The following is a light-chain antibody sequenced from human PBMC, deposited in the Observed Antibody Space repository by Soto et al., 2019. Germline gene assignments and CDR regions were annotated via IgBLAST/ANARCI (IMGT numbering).Light chain of an antibody. CDR2: GAS. V-gene: IGKV3-15*01. CDR1: QSISGT. J-gene: IGKJ1*01. CDR3: QQYNNWPWT. Sequence: EIVLTQSPDSLSGSPVEIATRSFRASQSISGTLAWYQQKPGQAPRLLIYGASTRATSFPARFSGSGSGTDFTLTISSLQSEDFAVYYCQQYNNWPWTFGQGTKVDIK.